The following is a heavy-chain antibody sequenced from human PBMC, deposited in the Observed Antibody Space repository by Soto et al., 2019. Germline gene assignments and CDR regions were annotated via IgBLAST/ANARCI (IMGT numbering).Heavy chain of an antibody. CDR2: INHSGST. J-gene: IGHJ4*02. D-gene: IGHD5-18*01. Sequence: PSETLSLTCDVYGGSFSGYYWSWIRQPPGKGLEWIGEINHSGSTNYNPSLKSRVTISVDTSKNQFSLKLSSVTAADTAVYYCARGPVVPAARRYSYGYGYWWQGSLVTVSS. CDR3: ARGPVVPAARRYSYGYGY. CDR1: GGSFSGYY. V-gene: IGHV4-34*01.